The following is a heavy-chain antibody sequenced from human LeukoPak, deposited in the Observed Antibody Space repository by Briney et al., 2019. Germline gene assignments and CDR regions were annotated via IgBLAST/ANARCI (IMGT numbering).Heavy chain of an antibody. CDR3: ARAPKDYYGLGSYYNVESSWFDP. Sequence: PSETLSLTCAVSGVSISSGDYSWSWLRQPPGKGLEWIGYIYHSGSTYYNPSLKSRVTISVDRSKNQFSLKLSSVTAADTAVYYCARAPKDYYGLGSYYNVESSWFDPWGQGTLVTVSS. D-gene: IGHD3-10*01. CDR1: GVSISSGDYS. J-gene: IGHJ5*02. V-gene: IGHV4-30-2*01. CDR2: IYHSGST.